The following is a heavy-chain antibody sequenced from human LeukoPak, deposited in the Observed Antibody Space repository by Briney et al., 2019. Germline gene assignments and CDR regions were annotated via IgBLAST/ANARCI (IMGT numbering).Heavy chain of an antibody. CDR1: GGTFSSYA. J-gene: IGHJ3*02. CDR3: ARDHGPDYDILVLDAFDI. Sequence: SVKVSCKASGGTFSSYAISWVRQAPGQGLEWMGRIIPILGIANYAQKFQGRVTITADKSTSTAYMELSSLRSEDTAVYYCARDHGPDYDILVLDAFDIWGQGTMVTVSS. V-gene: IGHV1-69*04. D-gene: IGHD2-8*02. CDR2: IIPILGIA.